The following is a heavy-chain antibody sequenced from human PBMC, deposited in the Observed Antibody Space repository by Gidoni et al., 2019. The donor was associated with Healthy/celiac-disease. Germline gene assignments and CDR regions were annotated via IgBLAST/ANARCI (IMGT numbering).Heavy chain of an antibody. J-gene: IGHJ4*02. D-gene: IGHD3-22*01. CDR2: INPSGGST. CDR3: ARGMGYDSSGLFFDY. V-gene: IGHV1-46*01. CDR1: GYTFTTYY. Sequence: QVQLVQSGAEVKKPGASVKVSCKPSGYTFTTYYMHWVRQAPGQGLEWMGIINPSGGSTSYAQKFQGRVTMTRDTSTSTVYMELSSLRSEDTAVYYCARGMGYDSSGLFFDYWGQGTLVTVSS.